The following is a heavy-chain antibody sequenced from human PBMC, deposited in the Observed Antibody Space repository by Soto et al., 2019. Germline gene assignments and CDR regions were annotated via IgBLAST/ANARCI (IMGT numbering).Heavy chain of an antibody. CDR2: ISGSGGST. Sequence: GGSLRLSCAASGFTFSSYAMSWVRQAPGKGLEWVSAISGSGGSTYYADSVKGRFTISRDNSKNTLYLQMNSLRAEDTAVYYCVISPFYFSGYYYPHGLWFYRGRGTLVP. CDR1: GFTFSSYA. CDR3: VISPFYFSGYYYPHGLWFY. J-gene: IGHJ4*02. D-gene: IGHD3-22*01. V-gene: IGHV3-23*01.